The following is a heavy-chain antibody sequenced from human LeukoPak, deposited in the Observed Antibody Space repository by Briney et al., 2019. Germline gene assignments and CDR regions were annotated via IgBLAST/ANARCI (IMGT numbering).Heavy chain of an antibody. V-gene: IGHV4-34*01. Sequence: SETLSLTCGVYDGSFSSYYWSWIRQPPGKGLEWIGEINHSGSTNYNPSLKSRLTISVDTSKNQFSLKLSSVTAADTALYYCARRGYSTSWDVPDYWGQGSLVTVSS. CDR3: ARRGYSTSWDVPDY. CDR2: INHSGST. J-gene: IGHJ4*02. D-gene: IGHD2-8*01. CDR1: DGSFSSYY.